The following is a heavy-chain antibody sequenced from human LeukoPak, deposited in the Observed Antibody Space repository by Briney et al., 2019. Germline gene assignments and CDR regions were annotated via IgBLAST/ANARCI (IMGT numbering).Heavy chain of an antibody. CDR3: ARYVKEAVATLDY. J-gene: IGHJ4*02. V-gene: IGHV5-10-1*01. D-gene: IGHD6-19*01. CDR1: GYSFTSYW. Sequence: GESLKISCKGSGYSFTSYWISWVRQMPGKGLEWMGRIDPSDSYTNYSPSFQGHVTISADKSISTAYLQWSSLKASDTAMYYCARYVKEAVATLDYWGQGTLVTVSS. CDR2: IDPSDSYT.